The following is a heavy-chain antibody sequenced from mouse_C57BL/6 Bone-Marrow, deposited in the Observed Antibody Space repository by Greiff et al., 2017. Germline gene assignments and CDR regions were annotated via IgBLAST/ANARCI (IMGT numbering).Heavy chain of an antibody. V-gene: IGHV5-17*01. CDR3: ARIPYYGSSYAMDY. Sequence: EVQLVESGGGLVKPGGSLKLSCAASGFTFSDYGLHWVRQAPEKGLEWVAYISSGSSTIYYADTVKGRFTISRDNAKNTLFLQMPSLRSEDTAMYYFARIPYYGSSYAMDYWGQGTSVTVSS. J-gene: IGHJ4*01. CDR1: GFTFSDYG. CDR2: ISSGSSTI. D-gene: IGHD1-1*01.